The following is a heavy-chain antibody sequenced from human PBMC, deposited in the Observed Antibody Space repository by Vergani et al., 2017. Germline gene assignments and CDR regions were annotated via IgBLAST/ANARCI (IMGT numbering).Heavy chain of an antibody. CDR1: GFTFNNAW. V-gene: IGHV3-15*01. J-gene: IGHJ6*02. Sequence: EVQLVESGGGLVKPGGSLRLSCAASGFTFNNAWMSWVRQAPGKGLEWVGRIKSKTDGGTTDYVAPVKGRFTISRDDSKNTLYLQMNSLETEDTAVYYCAKDSGVVIIRGMDVWGQGTTVTVSS. CDR3: AKDSGVVIIRGMDV. CDR2: IKSKTDGGTT. D-gene: IGHD3-3*01.